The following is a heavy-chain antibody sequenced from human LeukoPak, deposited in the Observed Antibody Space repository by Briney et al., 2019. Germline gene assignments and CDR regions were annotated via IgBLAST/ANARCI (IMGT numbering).Heavy chain of an antibody. CDR3: ARDLAADGSELALDY. Sequence: KPSETLSLTCTVSGGSISSYYWSWIRQPAGKGLEWIGRIYTSGGTNYNPSLKSRVTMSVDTSKNQFSLKLSSVTAADTAVYYCARDLAADGSELALDYWGQGTLVTVSS. CDR1: GGSISSYY. D-gene: IGHD6-13*01. V-gene: IGHV4-4*07. J-gene: IGHJ4*02. CDR2: IYTSGGT.